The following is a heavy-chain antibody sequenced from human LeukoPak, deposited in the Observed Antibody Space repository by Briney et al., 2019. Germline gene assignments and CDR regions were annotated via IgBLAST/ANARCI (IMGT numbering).Heavy chain of an antibody. CDR2: IYYSGST. Sequence: SETLSLTCIVSGGSISSYYWSWVRQPPGKGLEWIGYIYYSGSTNYNPSLKSRVTISVDTSKNQFSLKLSSVTAADTAVYYCARGLMMAVAGRGEFHYWGQGTLVTVSS. V-gene: IGHV4-59*01. J-gene: IGHJ4*02. CDR3: ARGLMMAVAGRGEFHY. CDR1: GGSISSYY. D-gene: IGHD6-13*01.